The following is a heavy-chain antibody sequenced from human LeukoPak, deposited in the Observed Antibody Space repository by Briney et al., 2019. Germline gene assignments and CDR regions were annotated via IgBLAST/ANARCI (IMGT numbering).Heavy chain of an antibody. Sequence: RAGGSLRLSCAVSGFSFSNAWMNWVRQAPGKGLECVGRIKSVSDGETTDYAAPVKGRFTISRDDSRSTLYLRMHSLRTEDTAVYYCTTLWLGPEYWGQGTLVTVSS. CDR2: IKSVSDGETT. CDR1: GFSFSNAW. D-gene: IGHD3-10*01. CDR3: TTLWLGPEY. J-gene: IGHJ4*02. V-gene: IGHV3-15*01.